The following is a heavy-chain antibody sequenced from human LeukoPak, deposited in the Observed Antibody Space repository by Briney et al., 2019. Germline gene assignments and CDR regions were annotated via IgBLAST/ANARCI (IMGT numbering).Heavy chain of an antibody. Sequence: GGSLRPSCAASGFTFSSYAMNWVRQAPGKGLEWVSAISASGGSTYYADSVKGRFTISRDNSKNTLYLQMSSLRAEDTAVYYCAKAMAGSTYYFDSWGQGTLVTVSS. CDR2: ISASGGST. CDR1: GFTFSSYA. D-gene: IGHD6-19*01. J-gene: IGHJ4*02. V-gene: IGHV3-23*01. CDR3: AKAMAGSTYYFDS.